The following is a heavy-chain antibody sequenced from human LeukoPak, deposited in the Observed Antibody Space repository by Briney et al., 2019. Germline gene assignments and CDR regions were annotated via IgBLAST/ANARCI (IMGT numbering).Heavy chain of an antibody. CDR2: IYYSGNT. CDR1: GGSINNNNYY. D-gene: IGHD2-8*01. J-gene: IGHJ3*02. V-gene: IGHV4-39*01. CDR3: ARHVLSRGVFDI. Sequence: SETLSLTCTVSGGSINNNNYYWGWIRQPPGKGLEWLGSIYYSGNTYYNPSLKSRGTMSVDTSMNQFSLKLTSVTAADTAVYYCARHVLSRGVFDIWGQGTMVTVSS.